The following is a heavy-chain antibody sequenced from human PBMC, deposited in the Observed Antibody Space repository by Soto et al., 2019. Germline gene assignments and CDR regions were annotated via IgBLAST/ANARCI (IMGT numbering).Heavy chain of an antibody. D-gene: IGHD6-19*01. J-gene: IGHJ4*02. V-gene: IGHV3-30-3*01. CDR3: ARSIAVAGLDY. Sequence: QVQLVEAGGGVVQPGRSLRLSCAASGFTFSTYAVHRVRQAPGKGLEWVSVISNDESKKYYADSVKGRFTISRDNSNNTVYLQMNSLRAEDTAVYYCARSIAVAGLDYWGPGTLVTVSS. CDR2: ISNDESKK. CDR1: GFTFSTYA.